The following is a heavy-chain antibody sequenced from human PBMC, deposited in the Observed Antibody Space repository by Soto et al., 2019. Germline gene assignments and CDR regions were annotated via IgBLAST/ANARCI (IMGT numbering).Heavy chain of an antibody. CDR3: AKDRRAGGNSAFYFDF. Sequence: GVLRLSCAASGFKFSNYAMSLVRQAPGKGLEWVSLISATGGGTYYADSVKGRFTISRDNSHNTLYLQVHSLTAEDTAVYYCAKDRRAGGNSAFYFDFWGQGAQVTVSS. CDR2: ISATGGGT. J-gene: IGHJ4*02. V-gene: IGHV3-23*01. CDR1: GFKFSNYA. D-gene: IGHD3-16*01.